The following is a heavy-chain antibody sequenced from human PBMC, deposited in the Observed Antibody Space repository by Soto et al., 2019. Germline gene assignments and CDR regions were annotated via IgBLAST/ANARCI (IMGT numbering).Heavy chain of an antibody. CDR2: ISSSGTGI. CDR3: ARAYSDAFDI. D-gene: IGHD2-15*01. V-gene: IGHV3-11*01. Sequence: LRLSCSGSWITLSDYYMTWSRQAPGKGLEWVSYISSSGTGIYYADSMKGRFTISRDNAKKSLYLQMSSLRAEDTAMYYCARAYSDAFDIWGQGTMVTVSS. CDR1: WITLSDYY. J-gene: IGHJ3*02.